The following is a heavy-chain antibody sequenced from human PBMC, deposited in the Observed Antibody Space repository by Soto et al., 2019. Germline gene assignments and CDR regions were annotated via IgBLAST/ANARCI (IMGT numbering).Heavy chain of an antibody. V-gene: IGHV3-21*01. CDR2: ISSSSSYI. D-gene: IGHD3-10*01. CDR1: GFTFSSYS. J-gene: IGHJ4*02. CDR3: AREAPEYPMRGEFDY. Sequence: GGSLRLSCAASGFTFSSYSMNWVRQAPGKGLEWVSSISSSSSYIYYADSVKGRFTISRDNAKNSLYLQMNSLRAEDTAVYYCAREAPEYPMRGEFDYWGQGTLVTVSS.